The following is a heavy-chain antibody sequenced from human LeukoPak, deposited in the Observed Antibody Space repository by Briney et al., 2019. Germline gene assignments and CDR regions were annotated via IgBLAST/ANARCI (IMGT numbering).Heavy chain of an antibody. J-gene: IGHJ4*02. CDR3: ARVGAAAGTPFDY. Sequence: SVKVSCKASGGTFSSYAISWVRQAPGQGLEWMGGIIPIFGTANYAQKFQGRVTITTDDSTSTAYMELSSLRSEDTAVYYCARVGAAAGTPFDYWGQGTLVPVSS. D-gene: IGHD6-13*01. V-gene: IGHV1-69*05. CDR1: GGTFSSYA. CDR2: IIPIFGTA.